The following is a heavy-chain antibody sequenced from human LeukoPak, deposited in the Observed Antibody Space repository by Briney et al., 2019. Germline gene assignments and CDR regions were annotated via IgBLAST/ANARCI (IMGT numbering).Heavy chain of an antibody. CDR3: ARQTTARYYFDY. D-gene: IGHD4-11*01. CDR2: INPSGGST. CDR1: GYTFTSYY. V-gene: IGHV1-46*01. Sequence: GASVTVSCTASGYTFTSYYMHWVRQAPGQGLERMGIINPSGGSTSYAQKFQGRVTMTRDTSTSTVYMELSSLRSEDTAVYYCARQTTARYYFDYWGQGTLVTVSS. J-gene: IGHJ4*02.